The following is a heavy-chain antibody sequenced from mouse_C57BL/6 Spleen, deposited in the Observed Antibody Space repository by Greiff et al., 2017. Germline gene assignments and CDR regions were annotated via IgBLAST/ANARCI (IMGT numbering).Heavy chain of an antibody. D-gene: IGHD1-1*01. Sequence: EVQLQESGPGLVKPSQSLSLTCSVPGYSITSSYYWNWIRQFPGNKLEWMGYISYDGSNNYNPSLKNRISITRDTSKNQFFLKLNSVTTEDTATYYCARNYGSFWYFDVWGTGTTVTVSS. V-gene: IGHV3-6*01. CDR2: ISYDGSN. CDR3: ARNYGSFWYFDV. CDR1: GYSITSSYY. J-gene: IGHJ1*03.